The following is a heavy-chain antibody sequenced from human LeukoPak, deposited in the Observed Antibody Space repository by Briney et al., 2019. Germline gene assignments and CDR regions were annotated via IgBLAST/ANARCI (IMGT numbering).Heavy chain of an antibody. CDR3: ARASVAAWYGMDV. CDR2: IYYSGST. V-gene: IGHV4-31*03. J-gene: IGHJ6*02. D-gene: IGHD2-15*01. Sequence: SQTLSLTCTVSGGSISSGGYYWSWIRQHPGKGLEWIGYIYYSGSTYYNPSLKSRVTISVDTSKNQFSLKLSSVTAADTAVYYCARASVAAWYGMDVWGQGTTVTVSS. CDR1: GGSISSGGYY.